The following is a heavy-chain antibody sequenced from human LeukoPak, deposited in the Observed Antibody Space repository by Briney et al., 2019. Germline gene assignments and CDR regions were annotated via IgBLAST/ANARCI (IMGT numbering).Heavy chain of an antibody. V-gene: IGHV4-39*01. D-gene: IGHD3-16*01. J-gene: IGHJ4*02. CDR1: GCSITSFTHY. CDR3: ARRWGNIVGVTYEY. CDR2: IYYTGST. Sequence: SETLSLTCTVSGCSITSFTHYWGWIRRRPGQGLVWIGGIYYTGSTYYSPALRSLVTMSVHTSENQFSLRLNSMTAVDTAVYYCARRWGNIVGVTYEYWGQGTLVTVSS.